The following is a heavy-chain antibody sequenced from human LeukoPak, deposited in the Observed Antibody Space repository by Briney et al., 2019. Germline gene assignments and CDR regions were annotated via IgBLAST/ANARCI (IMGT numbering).Heavy chain of an antibody. J-gene: IGHJ2*01. D-gene: IGHD6-13*01. CDR3: ARAASSSWYMNWYFDL. CDR1: GGSISSYY. Sequence: SETLSLTCTVSGGSISSYYWSWIRQPPGKGLEWIGYIYYSGSTNYNPSLKSRVTISVDTSKNQFSLKLSSVTAADTAVYYCARAASSSWYMNWYFDLWGRGTLVTVSS. V-gene: IGHV4-59*08. CDR2: IYYSGST.